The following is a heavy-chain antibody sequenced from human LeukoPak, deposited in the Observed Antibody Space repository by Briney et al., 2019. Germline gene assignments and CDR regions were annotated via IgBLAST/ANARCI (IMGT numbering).Heavy chain of an antibody. V-gene: IGHV3-23*01. CDR2: VNNRDGRA. Sequence: GGSLRLSCAASGFTFSSYAMSWVRQAPGKGLEWVSGVNNRDGRAYYADSVKGRFTASRGNSRGALHLQMSSLRAEDTALYYCASGMSLTGDGPFDFWGQGTLVTVSS. CDR1: GFTFSSYA. CDR3: ASGMSLTGDGPFDF. J-gene: IGHJ4*02. D-gene: IGHD3-9*01.